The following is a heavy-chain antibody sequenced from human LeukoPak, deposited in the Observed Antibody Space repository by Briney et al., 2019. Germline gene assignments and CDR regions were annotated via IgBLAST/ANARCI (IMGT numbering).Heavy chain of an antibody. D-gene: IGHD3-16*01. CDR1: GFTFSIYG. Sequence: GGSLRLSCAASGFTFSIYGMHWVRQAPGKGLEWVAFIRYDGSYKYYADSVKGRFTISRDNSKNTLFLQMNRLRPEDTALFYCAKDVVGGDYSWGGDYWGQGTLVTVSS. CDR3: AKDVVGGDYSWGGDY. J-gene: IGHJ4*02. V-gene: IGHV3-30*02. CDR2: IRYDGSYK.